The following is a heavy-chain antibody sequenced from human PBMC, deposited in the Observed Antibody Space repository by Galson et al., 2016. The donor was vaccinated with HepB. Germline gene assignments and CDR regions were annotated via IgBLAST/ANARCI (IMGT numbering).Heavy chain of an antibody. Sequence: SLRLSCAVSGFTFTNAWMSWVRQAPGKGLEWVGLIKSKEDGGTTHYAAPVEGRFITSTDESKNTLFLQMNTLKSEDTAVYYCVKDSYGVLDYWGQGTLVTVSS. CDR1: GFTFTNAW. J-gene: IGHJ4*02. CDR2: IKSKEDGGTT. D-gene: IGHD4-17*01. CDR3: VKDSYGVLDY. V-gene: IGHV3-15*01.